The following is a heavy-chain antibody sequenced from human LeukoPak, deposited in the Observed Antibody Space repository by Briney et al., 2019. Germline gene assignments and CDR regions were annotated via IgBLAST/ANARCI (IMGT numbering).Heavy chain of an antibody. D-gene: IGHD3-22*01. CDR1: GFTFDDYG. CDR2: ISSSSSYI. V-gene: IGHV3-21*01. Sequence: GGSLRLSCAASGFTFDDYGMSWVRQAPGKGLEWVSSISSSSSYIYYADSVKGRFTISRDNAKNSLYLQMNSLRAEDTAVYYCAREGYDSSGYPTLPYYGMDVWGQGTTVTVSS. J-gene: IGHJ6*02. CDR3: AREGYDSSGYPTLPYYGMDV.